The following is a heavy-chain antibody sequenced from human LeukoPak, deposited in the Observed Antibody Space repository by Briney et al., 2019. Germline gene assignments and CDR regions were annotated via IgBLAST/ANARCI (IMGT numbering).Heavy chain of an antibody. J-gene: IGHJ3*02. D-gene: IGHD3-10*01. CDR2: ISSSSSYI. Sequence: PGGSLRLSCAASGFTFSSYSMNWVRQAPGKGLEWVSSISSSSSYIYYADSVKGRFTISRDNAKNSPYLQMNSLRAEDTAVYYCAGPYGSGGAFDIWGQGTMVTVSS. CDR3: AGPYGSGGAFDI. V-gene: IGHV3-21*01. CDR1: GFTFSSYS.